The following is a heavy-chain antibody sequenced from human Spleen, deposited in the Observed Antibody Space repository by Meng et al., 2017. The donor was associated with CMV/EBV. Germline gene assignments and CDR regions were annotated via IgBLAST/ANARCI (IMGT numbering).Heavy chain of an antibody. J-gene: IGHJ5*02. V-gene: IGHV1-18*01. CDR1: GYTFTSYA. D-gene: IGHD2-2*01. CDR2: ISAYNGNT. Sequence: ASVKVSCKASGYTFTSYAMHWVRQAPGQGLEWMGWISAYNGNTNYAQKLQGRVTMTTDTSTSTAYMELRSLRSDDTAVYYCARVGGILPAAKNWFDPWGQGTLVTVSS. CDR3: ARVGGILPAAKNWFDP.